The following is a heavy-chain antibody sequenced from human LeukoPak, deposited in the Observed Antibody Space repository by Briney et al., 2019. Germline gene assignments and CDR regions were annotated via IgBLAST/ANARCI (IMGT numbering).Heavy chain of an antibody. CDR2: IGGSGRST. D-gene: IGHD6-13*01. CDR1: GFTFSNYV. V-gene: IGHV3-23*01. CDR3: AIAGSSSWYSMDV. Sequence: GGSLRLSCAASGFTFSNYVINWVRQAPGKGLEWVSAIGGSGRSTYYADSVKGRFTISRDNAKNTLYLQMNSLRAEDTAVYYCAIAGSSSWYSMDVWGQGTTVTVSS. J-gene: IGHJ6*02.